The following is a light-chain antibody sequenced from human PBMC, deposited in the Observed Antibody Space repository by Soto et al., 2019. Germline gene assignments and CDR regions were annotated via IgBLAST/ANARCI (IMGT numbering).Light chain of an antibody. J-gene: IGLJ2*01. Sequence: QSVLTQPASVSGSPGQSITISCSGTSSDIGGYKYVSWYQQVPGKAPKLMIYDVSDRPSGISDRFSGSKSGNTASLTISGLQAEDEADYYCSSYTSSTTVIFGGGTKLTVL. CDR1: SSDIGGYKY. V-gene: IGLV2-14*01. CDR2: DVS. CDR3: SSYTSSTTVI.